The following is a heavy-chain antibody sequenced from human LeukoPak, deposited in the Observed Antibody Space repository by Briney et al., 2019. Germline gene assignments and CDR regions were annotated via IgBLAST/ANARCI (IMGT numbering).Heavy chain of an antibody. CDR3: ACESRGIPNWFDP. Sequence: SVKVSCKASGGTFSSYAISWVRQAPGQGLEWMGRIIPILGIANYAQKFQGRVTITADKSTSTAYMELSSLRSEDTAVYYCACESRGIPNWFDPWGQGTLVTVSS. J-gene: IGHJ5*02. CDR1: GGTFSSYA. CDR2: IIPILGIA. V-gene: IGHV1-69*04. D-gene: IGHD6-13*01.